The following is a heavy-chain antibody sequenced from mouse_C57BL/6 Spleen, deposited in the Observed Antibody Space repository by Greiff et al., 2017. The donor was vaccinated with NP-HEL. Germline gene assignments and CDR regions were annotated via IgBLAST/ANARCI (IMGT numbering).Heavy chain of an antibody. CDR3: ARNYGSSHYCDY. CDR1: GYTFTDYN. J-gene: IGHJ2*01. CDR2: INPNNGGT. Sequence: EVQLQQSGPELVKPGASVKITCKASGYTFTDYNMDWVKQSHGKSLEWIGDINPNNGGTIYNQKFKGKATLTVDKSSSTAYMELRSLTSEDTAVYYCARNYGSSHYCDYWGQGTTLTVSS. V-gene: IGHV1-18*01. D-gene: IGHD1-1*01.